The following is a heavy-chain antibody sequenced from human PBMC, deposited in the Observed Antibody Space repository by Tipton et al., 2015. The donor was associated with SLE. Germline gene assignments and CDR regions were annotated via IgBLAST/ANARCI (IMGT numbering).Heavy chain of an antibody. V-gene: IGHV3-21*06. CDR3: ARDPGSGRYSLDS. CDR2: ISSSGNYI. Sequence: SLRLSCAASGFTFSSYSMNWVRQAPGKGLEWVSSISSSGNYISYADSVRGRFTISRDSSQNSLYLQMNSLRVEDTAVYYCARDPGSGRYSLDSWGQGTLVTVSS. CDR1: GFTFSSYS. J-gene: IGHJ4*02. D-gene: IGHD6-13*01.